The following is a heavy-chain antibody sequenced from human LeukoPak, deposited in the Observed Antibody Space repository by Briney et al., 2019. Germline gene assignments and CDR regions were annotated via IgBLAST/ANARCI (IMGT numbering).Heavy chain of an antibody. Sequence: GGSLRLSCAASGFTFSSYGMNWVRQAPGKGLEWVAVIWYDGSNKYYADSVKGRFTISRDNSKNTLYLQMNSLRAEDTAVYYCARLDSSGYLDDYGGQGTLVTVS. CDR3: ARLDSSGYLDDY. J-gene: IGHJ4*02. CDR1: GFTFSSYG. V-gene: IGHV3-33*01. D-gene: IGHD3-22*01. CDR2: IWYDGSNK.